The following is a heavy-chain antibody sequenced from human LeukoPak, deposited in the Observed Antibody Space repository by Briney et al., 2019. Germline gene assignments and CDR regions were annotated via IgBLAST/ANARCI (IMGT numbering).Heavy chain of an antibody. CDR1: GFSFKNYA. D-gene: IGHD3-10*01. V-gene: IGHV3-23*01. J-gene: IGHJ4*02. CDR3: AKDPREAAGGSGTYNVYYFHS. Sequence: GGSLRLSCAASGFSFKNYAMSWVRQAPARGPEWVSSLRGDGETFYADSVKGRFTLSRDDSRNTVYLQLNNLRVEDTAIYYCAKDPREAAGGSGTYNVYYFHSWGQGTLATVSS. CDR2: LRGDGET.